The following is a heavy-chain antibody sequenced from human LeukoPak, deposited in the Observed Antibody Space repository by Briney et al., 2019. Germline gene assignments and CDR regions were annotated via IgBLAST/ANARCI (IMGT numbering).Heavy chain of an antibody. J-gene: IGHJ6*03. CDR3: ARLTTVTRFTYYYYYYMDV. CDR2: INHSGST. Sequence: PSETLSLTCAVYGGSFSGYYWSWIRQPPGKGLVWIGEINHSGSTNYNPSLKSRVTISVDTSKHQFSLKQSSVTAADTAVYYCARLTTVTRFTYYYYYYMDVWGKGTTVTVSS. CDR1: GGSFSGYY. D-gene: IGHD4-17*01. V-gene: IGHV4-34*01.